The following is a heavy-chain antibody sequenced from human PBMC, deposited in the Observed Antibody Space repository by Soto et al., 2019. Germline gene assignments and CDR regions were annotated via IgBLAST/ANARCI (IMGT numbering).Heavy chain of an antibody. CDR1: GFTFSNAW. CDR2: IKSKTDGGTT. V-gene: IGHV3-15*07. Sequence: EVQLVESGGGLVKPGGSLRLSCAASGFTFSNAWMNWVRQAPGKGLEWVGRIKSKTDGGTTDYAAPVKGRFTISRDDSKNTLYLQMNSLKTEDTAVYYCTTGYCSGGSCPTHFYWGQGTLVTVSS. CDR3: TTGYCSGGSCPTHFY. J-gene: IGHJ4*02. D-gene: IGHD2-15*01.